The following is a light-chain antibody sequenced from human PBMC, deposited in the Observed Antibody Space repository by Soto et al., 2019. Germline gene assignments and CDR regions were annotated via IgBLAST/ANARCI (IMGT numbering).Light chain of an antibody. Sequence: EIVLTQSTATLSLSPGERATLSCRASQSVNTYLAWYQQKPGQAPRLLFYDASNRSTGIPARFSGSGSGTDFTLTISSLEPEDFAVYYCQQRSNWPLTFGGGTKVEIK. V-gene: IGKV3-11*01. CDR2: DAS. CDR1: QSVNTY. CDR3: QQRSNWPLT. J-gene: IGKJ4*01.